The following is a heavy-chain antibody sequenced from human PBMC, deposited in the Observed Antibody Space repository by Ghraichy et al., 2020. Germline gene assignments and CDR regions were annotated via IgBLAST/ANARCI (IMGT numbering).Heavy chain of an antibody. CDR2: INAHGGSA. J-gene: IGHJ6*02. CDR1: GYTFTSYY. Sequence: ASVKVSCKASGYTFTSYYIHWVRQAPGQGLEWVGIINAHGGSATSAQSFQGRVSMTRDTSTSTVYMELSSLRSEDTAVYYCAREAIFGVRGLDVWGQGTPVSVSS. V-gene: IGHV1-46*01. CDR3: AREAIFGVRGLDV. D-gene: IGHD3-3*01.